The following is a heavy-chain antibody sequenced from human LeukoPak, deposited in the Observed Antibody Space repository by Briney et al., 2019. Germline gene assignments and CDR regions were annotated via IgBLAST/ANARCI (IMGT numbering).Heavy chain of an antibody. J-gene: IGHJ4*02. CDR2: ISGSGGST. CDR1: GFTFSSYG. D-gene: IGHD3-22*01. V-gene: IGHV3-23*01. Sequence: GGSLRLSCAASGFTFSSYGMTWVRQAPGKGLEWVSAISGSGGSTYYADSLKGRFTISRDNSKNTLYLQMNSLRAEDTAVYYCAKSGDSSGLYYFDYWGQGTLVTVSS. CDR3: AKSGDSSGLYYFDY.